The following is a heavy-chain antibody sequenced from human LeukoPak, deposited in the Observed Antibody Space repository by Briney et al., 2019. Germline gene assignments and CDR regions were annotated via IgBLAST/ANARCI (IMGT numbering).Heavy chain of an antibody. CDR3: AKGGYDRSGTQTFDY. J-gene: IGHJ4*02. CDR2: IYYSGMT. V-gene: IGHV4-30-4*01. D-gene: IGHD3-22*01. Sequence: PSETLSLTCTVSGGSISSGDYYWNWIRLSPGGGLEWIGNIYYSGMTHYNPSLKSRVAISVDTSKKQFSLKLSSVTAADTAVYYCAKGGYDRSGTQTFDYWGQGTLVTVSS. CDR1: GGSISSGDYY.